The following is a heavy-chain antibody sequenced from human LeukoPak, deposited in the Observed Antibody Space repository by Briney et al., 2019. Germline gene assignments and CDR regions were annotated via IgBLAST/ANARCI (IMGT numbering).Heavy chain of an antibody. V-gene: IGHV3-21*01. CDR3: ARDDCSGGSCYKLDP. D-gene: IGHD2-15*01. CDR1: GLTFINFG. J-gene: IGHJ5*02. Sequence: GGSLRLSCAASGLTFINFGMTWVRQAPGKGLEWVSSISSSSSYIYYADSVKGRFTISRDNAKNSLYLQMNSLRAEDTAVYYCARDDCSGGSCYKLDPWGQGTLVTVSS. CDR2: ISSSSSYI.